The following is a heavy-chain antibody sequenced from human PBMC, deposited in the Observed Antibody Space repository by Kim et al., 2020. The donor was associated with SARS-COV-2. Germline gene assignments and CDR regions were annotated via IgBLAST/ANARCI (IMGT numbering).Heavy chain of an antibody. D-gene: IGHD3-9*01. CDR2: IDPSDSYT. CDR1: GYSFTSYW. CDR3: ARLGYYDILTGYYYYYYGMDV. J-gene: IGHJ6*02. V-gene: IGHV5-10-1*01. Sequence: GESLKISCKGSGYSFTSYWISWVRQMPGKGLECMGRIDPSDSYTNYSPSFQGHVTISADKSISTAYLQWSSLKASDTAMYYCARLGYYDILTGYYYYYYGMDVWGQGTTVTVSS.